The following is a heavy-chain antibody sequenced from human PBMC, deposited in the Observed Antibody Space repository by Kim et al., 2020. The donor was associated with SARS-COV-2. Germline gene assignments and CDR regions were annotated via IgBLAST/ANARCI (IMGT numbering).Heavy chain of an antibody. CDR1: GFTFSSYG. V-gene: IGHV3-33*01. CDR3: AREDYVWGRYRPPLDY. Sequence: GGSLRLSCAASGFTFSSYGMHWVRQAPGKGLEWVADIWFDGSNTYYADSVKGRFTISRDNSKNTLYLQMNSLRAEDTAVYYCAREDYVWGRYRPPLDYWGQGPLVTVSS. J-gene: IGHJ4*02. D-gene: IGHD3-16*02. CDR2: IWFDGSNT.